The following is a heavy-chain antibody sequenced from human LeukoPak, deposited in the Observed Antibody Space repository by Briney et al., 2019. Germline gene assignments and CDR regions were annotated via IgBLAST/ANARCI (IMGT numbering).Heavy chain of an antibody. CDR2: IYSGGST. J-gene: IGHJ4*02. V-gene: IGHV3-53*01. Sequence: GSLRLSCAASGFTVSSNYMSWVRQPPGKGLEWVSVIYSGGSTYYADSVKGRFTISRDNSKNTLYLQMNSLRAEDTAVYYCAKDAGYSSSWYAYWGQGTLVTVSS. CDR1: GFTVSSNY. CDR3: AKDAGYSSSWYAY. D-gene: IGHD6-13*01.